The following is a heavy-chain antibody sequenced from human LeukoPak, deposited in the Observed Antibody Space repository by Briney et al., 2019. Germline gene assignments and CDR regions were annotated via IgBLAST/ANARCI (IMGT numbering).Heavy chain of an antibody. D-gene: IGHD6-13*01. V-gene: IGHV4-59*01. CDR2: IYYSGST. CDR1: GGSISSYY. J-gene: IGHJ4*02. Sequence: SETLSLTCTVSGGSISSYYWSWIRQPPGKGLEWIGYIYYSGSTNYNPSLKSRVTISVDTSKNQFSPKLSSVTAADTAVYYCARGLIGQQRVYYFDYCGQGTLVTVSS. CDR3: ARGLIGQQRVYYFDY.